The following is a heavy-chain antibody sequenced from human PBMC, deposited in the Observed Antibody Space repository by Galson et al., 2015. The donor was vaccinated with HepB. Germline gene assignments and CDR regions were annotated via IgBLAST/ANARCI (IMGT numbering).Heavy chain of an antibody. CDR2: IYSGGST. V-gene: IGHV3-66*02. CDR3: ARAIFAAAGTHYFDY. CDR1: AFTVSSSY. J-gene: IGHJ4*02. Sequence: SLRLSCAASAFTVSSSYMSWVRQAPGKGLEWVSGIYSGGSTLYADSVKGRFTISRDKSENTLYLQMNSLRVEDTAVYYCARAIFAAAGTHYFDYWGQGTLVTVSS. D-gene: IGHD6-13*01.